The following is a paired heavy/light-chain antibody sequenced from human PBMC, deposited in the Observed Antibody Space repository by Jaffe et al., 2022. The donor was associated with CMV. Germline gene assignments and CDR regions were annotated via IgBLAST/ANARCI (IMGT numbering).Heavy chain of an antibody. J-gene: IGHJ6*02. D-gene: IGHD5-18*01. CDR2: MNPNSGNT. V-gene: IGHV1-8*01. Sequence: QVQLVQSGAEVKKPGASVKVSCKASGYTFTSYDINWVRQATGQGLEWMGWMNPNSGNTGYAQKFQGRVTMTRNTSISTAYMELSSLRSEDTAVYYCARFSGDTAMVRDYYYYYGMDVWGQGTTVTVSS. CDR1: GYTFTSYD. CDR3: ARFSGDTAMVRDYYYYYGMDV.
Light chain of an antibody. CDR1: ALPKQY. Sequence: SYELTQPPSVSVSPGQTARITCSGDALPKQYAYWYQQKPGQAPVLVIYKDSERPSGIPERFSGSSSGTTVTLTISGVQAEDEADYYCQSADSSGTYLWVFGGGTKLTVL. J-gene: IGLJ3*02. CDR3: QSADSSGTYLWV. CDR2: KDS. V-gene: IGLV3-25*03.